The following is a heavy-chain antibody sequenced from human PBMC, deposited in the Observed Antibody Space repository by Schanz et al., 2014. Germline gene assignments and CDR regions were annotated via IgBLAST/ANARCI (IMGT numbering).Heavy chain of an antibody. Sequence: DVQLLESGGGLVQPGGSLRLSCAASGFTFNSYAMTWVRQAPGKGLEWVSSISHSGGSKYYADSVKDRFTVSRDNSKNTLYLHMNTLRSEDTAVYYCAKDSTHIDIVLVPTAIDYWGQGTLVTVSS. D-gene: IGHD2-2*01. CDR2: ISHSGGSK. J-gene: IGHJ4*02. CDR3: AKDSTHIDIVLVPTAIDY. V-gene: IGHV3-23*01. CDR1: GFTFNSYA.